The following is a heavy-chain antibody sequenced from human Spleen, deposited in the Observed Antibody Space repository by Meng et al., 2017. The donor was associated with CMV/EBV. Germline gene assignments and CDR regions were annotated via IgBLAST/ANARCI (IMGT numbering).Heavy chain of an antibody. CDR1: GFIFSNYG. Sequence: GESLKISCAASGFIFSNYGMSWVRQTPGKGLEWVSAISDGDSRTFYADSVKGRFSISRENSKNTLNLEMNSLRVEDTAVYYCARYCKSSTCTTSGNYYGMDVWGQGTTVTVS. V-gene: IGHV3-23*01. CDR2: ISDGDSRT. J-gene: IGHJ6*02. CDR3: ARYCKSSTCTTSGNYYGMDV. D-gene: IGHD2/OR15-2a*01.